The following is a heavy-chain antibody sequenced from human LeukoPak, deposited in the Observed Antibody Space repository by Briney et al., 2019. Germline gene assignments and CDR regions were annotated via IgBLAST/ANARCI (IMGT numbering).Heavy chain of an antibody. J-gene: IGHJ5*02. CDR2: IYWNDDK. D-gene: IGHD5-12*01. CDR1: GFSLSGGGVG. V-gene: IGHV2-5*01. CDR3: AHKIDYRDWFDP. Sequence: SGPTLVKPTQSLTLTCTISGFSLSGGGVGVGWIRHPPGKALEWVAFIYWNDDKRYSPSLKPRLTITKDTSKNQVVLAMTNMDPVDTATYFCAHKIDYRDWFDPWGQGTLVTVSP.